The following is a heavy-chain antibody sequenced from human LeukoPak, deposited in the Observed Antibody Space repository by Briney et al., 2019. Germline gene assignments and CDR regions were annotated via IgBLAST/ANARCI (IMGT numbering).Heavy chain of an antibody. CDR1: GYTFTGYY. Sequence: SVKVSCKASGYTFTGYYMHWVRQAPGQGLEWMGRIIPILGIIDYAQKFQGRVTITADKSTSTAYMQLSSLRSEDTAVYYCARVRSSGTATTLGRAFDIWGQGTMVTVSS. D-gene: IGHD4-17*01. V-gene: IGHV1-69*04. CDR3: ARVRSSGTATTLGRAFDI. CDR2: IIPILGII. J-gene: IGHJ3*02.